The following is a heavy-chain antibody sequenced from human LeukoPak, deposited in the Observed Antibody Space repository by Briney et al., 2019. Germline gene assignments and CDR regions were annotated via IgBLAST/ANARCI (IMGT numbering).Heavy chain of an antibody. CDR3: ARAAVARSAFDI. J-gene: IGHJ3*02. CDR1: GYTFTSYG. Sequence: ASVKVSCKASGYTFTSYGISWVRQAPGQGLEWMGWISAYNDNTNYVQKLQGRVTMTTDTSTSTACMELRSLRSDDTGVYYCARAAVARSAFDIWGRGTMVTVSS. CDR2: ISAYNDNT. V-gene: IGHV1-18*01. D-gene: IGHD6-19*01.